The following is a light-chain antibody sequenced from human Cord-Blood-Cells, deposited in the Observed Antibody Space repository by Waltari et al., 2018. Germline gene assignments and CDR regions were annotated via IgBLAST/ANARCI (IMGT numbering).Light chain of an antibody. J-gene: IGKJ4*01. CDR2: YAS. V-gene: IGKV1D-43*01. CDR3: RQYYSTLT. Sequence: AIRMTQSPFSMSASVGDRVTITCWASQGSSSYLAWYQQKPAKVPKRFIYYASSLQSRVPSRFSGSGSGMDYTPAISSLQPEYFATYYCRQYYSTLTFGGGTKVEIK. CDR1: QGSSSY.